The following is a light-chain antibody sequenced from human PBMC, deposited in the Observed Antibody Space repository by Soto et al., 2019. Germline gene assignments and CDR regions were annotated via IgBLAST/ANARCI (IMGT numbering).Light chain of an antibody. CDR3: ASWEDSLNVYV. V-gene: IGLV1-44*01. CDR2: NTN. Sequence: QSALTQPPSASGAPGQRVTISCSGSDSNIGSNPVTWYQQLPRTAPKLLIYNTNQRPSGVPERFSASRSGTSASLAISGLQSEDEADYFCASWEDSLNVYVLGTGTKLTVL. CDR1: DSNIGSNP. J-gene: IGLJ1*01.